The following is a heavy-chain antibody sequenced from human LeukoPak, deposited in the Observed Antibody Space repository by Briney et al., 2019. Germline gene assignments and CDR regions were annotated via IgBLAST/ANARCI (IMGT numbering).Heavy chain of an antibody. J-gene: IGHJ4*02. CDR2: LNEDGSEK. Sequence: GGSLRLSCAASGFIFSRYWMAWVRQAPGKGLEWVANLNEDGSEKYYVDSVKGRFTISRDNAMNSLYLQMNSLRAEDTAIYYCRKSPPNATPWYGGSDSGGQETLSPSPQ. V-gene: IGHV3-7*03. D-gene: IGHD3-10*01. CDR1: GFIFSRYW. CDR3: RKSPPNATPWYGGSDS.